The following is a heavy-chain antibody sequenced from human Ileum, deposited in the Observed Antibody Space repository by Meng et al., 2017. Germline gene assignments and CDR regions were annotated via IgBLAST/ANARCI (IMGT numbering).Heavy chain of an antibody. D-gene: IGHD3-10*01. CDR1: GGSVSSASYY. Sequence: VRAQEPGPGLVGASGTLSLTCDVAGGSVSSASYYWSWIRPPPGKGLEWIGLIHYSGSRNYNPSLKSRVTMSVDTSKNQVSLRLTSVTAADTAVYYCARFYGSGTFEVHDYWGQGTLVTVSS. CDR2: IHYSGSR. CDR3: ARFYGSGTFEVHDY. V-gene: IGHV4-61*01. J-gene: IGHJ4*02.